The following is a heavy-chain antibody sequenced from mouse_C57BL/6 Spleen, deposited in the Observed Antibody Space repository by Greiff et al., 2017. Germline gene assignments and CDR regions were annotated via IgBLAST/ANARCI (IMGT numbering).Heavy chain of an antibody. Sequence: QVQLKQSGAELVKPGASVKISCKASGYAFSSYWMNWVKQRPGKGLEWIGQIYPGDGDTNYNGKFKGKDTLTADKSSSTAYMQLSSLTSEDAAVYFCARDSGSSYVAYWGQGTLVTVSA. J-gene: IGHJ3*01. V-gene: IGHV1-80*01. CDR2: IYPGDGDT. CDR3: ARDSGSSYVAY. CDR1: GYAFSSYW. D-gene: IGHD1-1*01.